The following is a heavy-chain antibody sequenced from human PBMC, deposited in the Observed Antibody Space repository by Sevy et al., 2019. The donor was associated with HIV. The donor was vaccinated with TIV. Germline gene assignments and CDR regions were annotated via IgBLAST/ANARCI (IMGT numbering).Heavy chain of an antibody. D-gene: IGHD6-13*01. CDR1: GYTFTSYG. V-gene: IGHV1-18*01. CDR2: ISAYNGNT. CDR3: ARELGSSSWQDAFDI. Sequence: ASVKVSCKASGYTFTSYGISWVRQAPGQGLEWMGWISAYNGNTNYAQKLQGRVTMTTDTSTSNAYMELKSLRSDDTAVHYCARELGSSSWQDAFDIWGQGTMVTVSS. J-gene: IGHJ3*02.